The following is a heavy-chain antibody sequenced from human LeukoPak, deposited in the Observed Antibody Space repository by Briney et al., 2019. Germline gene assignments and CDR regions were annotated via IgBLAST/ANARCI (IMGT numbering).Heavy chain of an antibody. Sequence: ASVKVSCKASGYTFTSYGISWVRQAPGQGLEWMGWISAYNGNTNYAQKLQGRVTMTTDTSTSTAYMELRSLRSDDTAVYYCARVSATVESFDPWGQGALVTVSS. CDR3: ARVSATVESFDP. J-gene: IGHJ5*02. D-gene: IGHD4-11*01. CDR1: GYTFTSYG. CDR2: ISAYNGNT. V-gene: IGHV1-18*01.